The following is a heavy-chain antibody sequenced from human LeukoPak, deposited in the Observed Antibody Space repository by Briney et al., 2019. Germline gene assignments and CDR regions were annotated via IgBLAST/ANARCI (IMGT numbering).Heavy chain of an antibody. J-gene: IGHJ3*02. CDR3: ARIRMASTFDAFDI. CDR1: GFTFSIYW. D-gene: IGHD5-24*01. Sequence: PGGSLRLSCAASGFTFSIYWMSWVRQAPGKGLEWVANIKQDGSEKYYVDSVKGRFTISRDSAKNSLYLQMNSLRAEDTAVYYCARIRMASTFDAFDIWGQGTMVTVSS. CDR2: IKQDGSEK. V-gene: IGHV3-7*01.